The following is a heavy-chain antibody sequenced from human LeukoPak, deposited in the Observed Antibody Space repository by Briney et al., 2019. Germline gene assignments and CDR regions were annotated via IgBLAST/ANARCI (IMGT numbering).Heavy chain of an antibody. Sequence: GGSLRLSCGASGFTFSGSGMSWVRQAPGKGLEWVSAISGSGGSTYYADSVKGRFTISRDNSKNTLYLQMNSLRAEDTAVYYCAKSRRDGYNDAFDIWGQGTMVTVSS. V-gene: IGHV3-23*01. CDR3: AKSRRDGYNDAFDI. D-gene: IGHD5-24*01. CDR2: ISGSGGST. CDR1: GFTFSGSG. J-gene: IGHJ3*02.